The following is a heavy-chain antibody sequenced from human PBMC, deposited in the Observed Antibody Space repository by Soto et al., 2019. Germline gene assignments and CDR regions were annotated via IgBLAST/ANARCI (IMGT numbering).Heavy chain of an antibody. CDR3: ARELYSCGGDCPYYMDY. D-gene: IGHD2-21*02. V-gene: IGHV1-46*01. Sequence: GASVKVSCKTSGYPFTDYFIHWVRQAPGQGLEWMGIISLYHHSTSYAQKFQGRLTVTADTSTTTVYMDLSSLTSEDSAVYWCARELYSCGGDCPYYMDYWXXGXLVTVSS. J-gene: IGHJ4*01. CDR2: ISLYHHST. CDR1: GYPFTDYF.